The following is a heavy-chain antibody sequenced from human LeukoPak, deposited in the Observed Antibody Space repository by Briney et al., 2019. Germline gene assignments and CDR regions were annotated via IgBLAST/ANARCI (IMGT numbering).Heavy chain of an antibody. J-gene: IGHJ6*03. CDR1: GGSFSGYY. V-gene: IGHV4-34*01. Sequence: PSETLSLTCAVSGGSFSGYYLNWIRQSPGRGLEWIGEINPSGITNYNPSFKSRVTMSLDTSKNHFSLRLNSVTAADTAVYYCTRDLHNYYYFYIDVWGKGTTVTVSS. CDR3: TRDLHNYYYFYIDV. CDR2: INPSGIT.